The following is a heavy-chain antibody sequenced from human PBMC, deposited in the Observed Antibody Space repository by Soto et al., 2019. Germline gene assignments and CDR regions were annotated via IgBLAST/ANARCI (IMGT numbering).Heavy chain of an antibody. CDR1: GFTVSSNY. Sequence: GGSLRLSCAASGFTVSSNYMSWVRQAPGKGLEWVSVIYSGGSTYYADSVKVRVTISRDNSKNTLYLQMNSLRAEDTAVYYCARDLGYSYGYAYWGQGTLVTVSS. D-gene: IGHD5-18*01. CDR2: IYSGGST. J-gene: IGHJ4*02. CDR3: ARDLGYSYGYAY. V-gene: IGHV3-53*01.